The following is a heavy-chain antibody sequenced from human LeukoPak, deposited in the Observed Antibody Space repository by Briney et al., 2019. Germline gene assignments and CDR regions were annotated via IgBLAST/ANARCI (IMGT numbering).Heavy chain of an antibody. J-gene: IGHJ4*02. CDR1: GYIFNDYY. CDR2: INPNSGAA. V-gene: IGHV1-2*02. Sequence: ASVKVSCKASGYIFNDYYMHWVRQAPGQGLEWLGWINPNSGAADYAQQFRGRVTMTRDTSINTDYMEMKRVTSDDTAVYYCARGAEAETSPLDFWGQGTLVIVS. CDR3: ARGAEAETSPLDF. D-gene: IGHD6-13*01.